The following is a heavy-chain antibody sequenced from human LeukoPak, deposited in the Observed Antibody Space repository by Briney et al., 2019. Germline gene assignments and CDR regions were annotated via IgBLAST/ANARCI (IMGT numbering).Heavy chain of an antibody. Sequence: GGSLRLSCAASGFTVSSNYMSWVRQAPGKGLEWVSVIYSGGSTYYADSVKCRFTISRDNSKNTLYLQMNSLRAEDTAVYYCARDSGLTTEDYWGQGTLVTVSS. D-gene: IGHD4-11*01. CDR2: IYSGGST. CDR1: GFTVSSNY. CDR3: ARDSGLTTEDY. J-gene: IGHJ4*02. V-gene: IGHV3-53*01.